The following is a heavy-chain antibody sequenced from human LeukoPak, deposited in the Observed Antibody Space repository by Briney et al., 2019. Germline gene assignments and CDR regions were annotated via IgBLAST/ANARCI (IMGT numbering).Heavy chain of an antibody. D-gene: IGHD1-14*01. CDR3: ARDTDSTGIDY. Sequence: ASVKVSCKASGYTLTSYYMHWVRQAPGQGLEWMGIINPSGGSTSYAQKFQGRVTMTRDMSTSTVYMELSSLRSEDTAVYYCARDTDSTGIDYWGQGTLVTVSS. CDR1: GYTLTSYY. J-gene: IGHJ4*02. CDR2: INPSGGST. V-gene: IGHV1-46*01.